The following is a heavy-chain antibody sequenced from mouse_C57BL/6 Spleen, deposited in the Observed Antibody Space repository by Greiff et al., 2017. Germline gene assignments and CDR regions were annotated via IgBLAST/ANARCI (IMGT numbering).Heavy chain of an antibody. CDR1: GYSITSGYY. J-gene: IGHJ2*01. CDR2: ISYDGSN. D-gene: IGHD2-12*01. CDR3: ARGRGRPFDY. V-gene: IGHV3-6*01. Sequence: EVKLQESGPGLVKPSQSLSLTCSVTGYSITSGYYWNWIRQFPGNKLEWMGYISYDGSNNYNPSLKNRISITRDTSKNQFFLKLNSVTTEDTATYYCARGRGRPFDYWGQGTTLTVSS.